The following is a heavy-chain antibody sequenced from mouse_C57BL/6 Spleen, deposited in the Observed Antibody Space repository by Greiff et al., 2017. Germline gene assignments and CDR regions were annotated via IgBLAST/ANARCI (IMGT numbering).Heavy chain of an antibody. CDR1: GYAFSSSW. Sequence: QVQLQQSGPELVQPGASVKISCKASGYAFSSSWMNWVKQRPGKGLEWIGRIYPGDGDTNYNGKFKGKATLTADKSSSTAYMQLSSLPSEDSAVYVGARATVVAGGYFDVWGTGTTVTVSS. CDR3: ARATVVAGGYFDV. CDR2: IYPGDGDT. V-gene: IGHV1-82*01. D-gene: IGHD1-1*01. J-gene: IGHJ1*03.